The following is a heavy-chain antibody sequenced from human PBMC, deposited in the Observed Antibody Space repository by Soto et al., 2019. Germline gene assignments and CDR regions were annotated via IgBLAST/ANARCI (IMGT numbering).Heavy chain of an antibody. CDR3: ARGAAPFDY. V-gene: IGHV4-30-4*01. Sequence: SETLSLTCTVSGGSITSGDYYWSWIRQPPGKGLEWIGYMYYTASTYYNPSLKSRVIISIDASKNQFSLKLASVTAADTAVYYCARGAAPFDYRCKGALVTVSS. CDR1: GGSITSGDYY. D-gene: IGHD1-26*01. CDR2: MYYTAST. J-gene: IGHJ4*02.